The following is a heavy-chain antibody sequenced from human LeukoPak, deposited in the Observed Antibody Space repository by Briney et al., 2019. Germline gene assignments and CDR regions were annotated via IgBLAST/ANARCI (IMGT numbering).Heavy chain of an antibody. V-gene: IGHV4-39*01. CDR2: IYYAGAT. D-gene: IGHD1-26*01. J-gene: IGHJ4*02. Sequence: SETLSLTCTVSGGPVSSSSYYWGWVRQSPEKGLEGIGTIYYAGATYYNPSLESRLTISVDTSKSQFSLKLRSVTAADTAVYYCATWDSGRYSQIDNWGQGTLVTVSS. CDR1: GGPVSSSSYY. CDR3: ATWDSGRYSQIDN.